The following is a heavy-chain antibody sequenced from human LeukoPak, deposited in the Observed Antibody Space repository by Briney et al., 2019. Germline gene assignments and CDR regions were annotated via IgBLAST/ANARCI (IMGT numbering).Heavy chain of an antibody. J-gene: IGHJ4*02. D-gene: IGHD3-3*01. Sequence: PSETLSLTCAVSGEPFSGYYWGWIRQPPGKGLELIGEINRHGNTDYNPSLKSRVSMSIDTSKNQFSLKLISVTAADTAVYYCARLVPERFFQLNPEGYYDYWGQGTLVTVPS. CDR3: ARLVPERFFQLNPEGYYDY. V-gene: IGHV4-34*01. CDR1: GEPFSGYY. CDR2: INRHGNT.